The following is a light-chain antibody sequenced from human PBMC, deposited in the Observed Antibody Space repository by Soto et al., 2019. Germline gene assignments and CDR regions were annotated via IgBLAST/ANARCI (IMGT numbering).Light chain of an antibody. J-gene: IGKJ1*01. Sequence: EIEISQSPSTLSLAPGERVTLSCRASESVSTNLAWYQQKAGQAPRLLIYAASTRATGIPARFSGSGSGTEFTLTISSLQSEDFAVYYCQQYSIWRTFGQGTKVDIK. CDR2: AAS. CDR1: ESVSTN. CDR3: QQYSIWRT. V-gene: IGKV3-15*01.